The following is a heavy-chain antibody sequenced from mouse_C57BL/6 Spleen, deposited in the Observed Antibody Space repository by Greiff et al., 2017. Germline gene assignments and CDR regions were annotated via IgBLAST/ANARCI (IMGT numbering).Heavy chain of an antibody. CDR1: GYTFTSYW. CDR3: ARDYSNLYFDY. J-gene: IGHJ2*01. V-gene: IGHV1-50*01. Sequence: QVQLQQPGAELVKPGASVKLSCKASGYTFTSYWMQWVKQRPGQGLEWIGEIDPSDSNTNYNPKFKGKATLTVDTSSSTAYMQLSSLTSEDSAVYYCARDYSNLYFDYWGQGTTLTVSS. CDR2: IDPSDSNT. D-gene: IGHD2-5*01.